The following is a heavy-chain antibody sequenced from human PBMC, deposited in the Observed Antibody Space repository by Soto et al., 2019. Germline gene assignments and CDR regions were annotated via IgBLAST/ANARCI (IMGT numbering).Heavy chain of an antibody. V-gene: IGHV4-4*07. CDR2: IYATGTT. D-gene: IGHD1-1*01. J-gene: IGHJ5*02. CDR3: VRDGTKTLRDWFDP. CDR1: GASISGYY. Sequence: SETLSLTCTVSGASISGYYWSWIRKSAGKGLEWIGRIYATGTTDYNPSLKSRVMMSVDTSKKQLSLRLRSVTAADTAVYYCVRDGTKTLRDWFDPWGQGISVTVSS.